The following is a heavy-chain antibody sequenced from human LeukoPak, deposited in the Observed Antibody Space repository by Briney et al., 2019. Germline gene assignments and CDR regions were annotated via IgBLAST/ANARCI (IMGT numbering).Heavy chain of an antibody. CDR1: GYTFTSYG. D-gene: IGHD6-19*01. CDR2: ISAYNGNT. J-gene: IGHJ6*02. CDR3: ARDRGWLVHGYYYYYYGMDV. Sequence: PVASVTVSCKASGYTFTSYGISWVRQAPGQGLEWMGWISAYNGNTNYAQKLQGRVTMTTDTSTSTAYMELRSLRSDDTAVYYCARDRGWLVHGYYYYYYGMDVWGQGTTVTVSS. V-gene: IGHV1-18*01.